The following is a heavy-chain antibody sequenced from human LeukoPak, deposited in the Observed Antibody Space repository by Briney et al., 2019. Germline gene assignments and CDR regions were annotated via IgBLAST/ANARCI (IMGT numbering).Heavy chain of an antibody. CDR2: IYTSGST. CDR1: GGSISSGSYY. J-gene: IGHJ4*02. D-gene: IGHD3-10*01. Sequence: SQTLSLTGTVSGGSISSGSYYWSWIRQPAGKGLEWIGRIYTSGSTNYNPSLKSRVTISVDTSKNQFSLKLSSVTAADTAVYYCARGSNGSGSYAFDYWGQGTLVTVSS. CDR3: ARGSNGSGSYAFDY. V-gene: IGHV4-61*02.